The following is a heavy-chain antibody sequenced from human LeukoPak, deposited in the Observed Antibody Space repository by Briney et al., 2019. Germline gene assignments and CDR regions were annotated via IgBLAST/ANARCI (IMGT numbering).Heavy chain of an antibody. J-gene: IGHJ4*02. CDR2: IYYSGST. CDR1: GDSISSYY. D-gene: IGHD6-13*01. CDR3: ARAASSWSFDY. V-gene: IGHV4-59*01. Sequence: PSETLSLTCTVSGDSISSYYWSWIRQPPGKGLEWIGYIYYSGSTNYNPSLKSRVTISVDTSKNQFSLELSSVTAADTAVYYCARAASSWSFDYWGQGTPVTVSS.